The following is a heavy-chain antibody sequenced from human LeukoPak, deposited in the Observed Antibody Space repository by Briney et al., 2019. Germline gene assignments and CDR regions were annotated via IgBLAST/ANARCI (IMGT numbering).Heavy chain of an antibody. D-gene: IGHD3-10*01. CDR1: GGTFSSYA. CDR3: ARLRSIYDAFDI. V-gene: IGHV1-69*04. CDR2: IIPILGIA. J-gene: IGHJ3*02. Sequence: SVKVSCKASGGTFSSYAISWVRQAPGQGLEWMGRIIPILGIANYAQKFQGRVTITADKSTSTAYMELSSLRSEDTAVYYCARLRSIYDAFDIWGQGTMVTVSS.